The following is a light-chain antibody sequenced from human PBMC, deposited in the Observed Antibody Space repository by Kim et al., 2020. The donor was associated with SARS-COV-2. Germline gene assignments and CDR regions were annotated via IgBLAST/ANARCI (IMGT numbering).Light chain of an antibody. Sequence: SSELTQDPAVSVALGQTVRITCQGDSLRSYYATWYQQRPRHSPVLVIYGRNNRPSWIPDRFSGSSSGNTASLTISGAQAEDEADFYCQSRDSGGNVLFGG. CDR2: GRN. J-gene: IGLJ2*01. CDR1: SLRSYY. V-gene: IGLV3-19*01. CDR3: QSRDSGGNVL.